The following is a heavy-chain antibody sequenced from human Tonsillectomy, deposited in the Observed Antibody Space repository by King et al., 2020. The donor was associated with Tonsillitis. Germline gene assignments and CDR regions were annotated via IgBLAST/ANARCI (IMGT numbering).Heavy chain of an antibody. CDR3: ARSPNYYDSSGYSWAFDM. D-gene: IGHD3-22*01. V-gene: IGHV4-4*02. CDR1: GGSISSSNW. J-gene: IGHJ3*02. CDR2: IYHTGRT. Sequence: QLQESGPGLVKPSGTLSLTCAVSGGSISSSNWWSWVRQPPGKGLEWIGEIYHTGRTHYNPSLKSRVAISVDNSKNQFSLELTSVTAADTAVYYCARSPNYYDSSGYSWAFDMWGQGTMVTVSS.